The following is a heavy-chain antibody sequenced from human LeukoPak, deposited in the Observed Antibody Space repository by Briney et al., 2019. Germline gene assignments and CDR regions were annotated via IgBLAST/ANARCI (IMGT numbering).Heavy chain of an antibody. CDR2: TYYRSKWYN. J-gene: IGHJ6*02. V-gene: IGHV6-1*01. CDR1: GDSVASNSAA. Sequence: SQTISLTWAISGDSVASNSAAWNWIRQSPSXXXXXXXXTYYRSKWYNDYAVPVKSRITINPDTSKNQFSLQLNSVTPEDTAVYYCARALSSGWSHGMDVWGQGTTVTVSS. D-gene: IGHD6-19*01. CDR3: ARALSSGWSHGMDV.